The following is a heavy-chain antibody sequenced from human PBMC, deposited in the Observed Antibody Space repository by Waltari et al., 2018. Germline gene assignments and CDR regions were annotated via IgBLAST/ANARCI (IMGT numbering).Heavy chain of an antibody. CDR3: ASGQIVGAAGNY. CDR2: INTNSGGT. J-gene: IGHJ4*02. Sequence: QVQLVQSVAEVKKPGASVKVSCKASGYTFTGYYMHWVRQAPGQGLEWIGRINTNSGGTNYAQKCQGRVTMTRDTSISTAYMELSRLRSDDTAVYYCASGQIVGAAGNYWGQGTLVTVSS. CDR1: GYTFTGYY. D-gene: IGHD1-26*01. V-gene: IGHV1-2*06.